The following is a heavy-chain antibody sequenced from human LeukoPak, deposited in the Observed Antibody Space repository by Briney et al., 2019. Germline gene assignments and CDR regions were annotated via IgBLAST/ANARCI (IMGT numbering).Heavy chain of an antibody. CDR1: GFTFSNAW. D-gene: IGHD3-16*02. V-gene: IGHV3-15*01. CDR3: TTLYDYVWGSYRHKSKSYFDY. J-gene: IGHJ4*02. Sequence: VGSLRLSCAASGFTFSNAWMSWVRQAPGKGLEWVGRIKSKTDGGTTDYAAPVKGRFTISRDDSKNTLYLQMNSLKTEDTAVYYCTTLYDYVWGSYRHKSKSYFDYWGQGTLVTVSS. CDR2: IKSKTDGGTT.